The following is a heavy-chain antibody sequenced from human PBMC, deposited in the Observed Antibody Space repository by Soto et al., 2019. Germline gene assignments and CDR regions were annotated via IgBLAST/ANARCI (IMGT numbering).Heavy chain of an antibody. D-gene: IGHD1-26*01. CDR1: GGTFSTYG. CDR3: ARALPGVGARGPPYYYFAMDV. Sequence: QVHLVQSGAEVKMPGSSVKVSCKASGGTFSTYGFTWVRQAPGQGLEWMGGIIPIFGTTNYGQKFQGRVTITADESTSEVYMELSSLRSEDTAVYYCARALPGVGARGPPYYYFAMDVWGQGTTVTVSS. J-gene: IGHJ6*02. V-gene: IGHV1-69*01. CDR2: IIPIFGTT.